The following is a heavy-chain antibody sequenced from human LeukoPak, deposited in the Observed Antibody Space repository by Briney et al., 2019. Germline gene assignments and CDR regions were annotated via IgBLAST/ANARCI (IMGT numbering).Heavy chain of an antibody. D-gene: IGHD2-8*01. Sequence: PSETLSLTCTVSGGSTSNYYWSWIRQPAGKGLEWIGRIHSSGSTNYNPSLKSRVTISVDKSKNQFSLRLSSVIAADTAVYFCARDRCEGYCTSFDSWGQGTLVTVSS. J-gene: IGHJ5*01. CDR3: ARDRCEGYCTSFDS. CDR1: GGSTSNYY. V-gene: IGHV4-4*07. CDR2: IHSSGST.